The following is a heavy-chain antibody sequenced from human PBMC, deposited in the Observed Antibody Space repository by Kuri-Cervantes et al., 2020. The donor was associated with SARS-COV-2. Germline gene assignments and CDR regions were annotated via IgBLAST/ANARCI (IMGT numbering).Heavy chain of an antibody. CDR1: GFTFSNYG. J-gene: IGHJ6*02. Sequence: GGSLRLSCAASGFTFSNYGMHWVRQAPGKGLEWVAVISYNGSNEYYADSVKGRFTISRDNSKNTLYLQVNSLRPEDTSVYYCAKDPGTMARGHYYYGMDVWGQGTTVTVSS. CDR3: AKDPGTMARGHYYYGMDV. CDR2: ISYNGSNE. V-gene: IGHV3-30*18. D-gene: IGHD3-10*01.